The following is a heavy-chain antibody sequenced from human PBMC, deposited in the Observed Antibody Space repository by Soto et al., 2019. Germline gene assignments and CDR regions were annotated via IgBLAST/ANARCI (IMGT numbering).Heavy chain of an antibody. V-gene: IGHV1-69*04. CDR1: GGTFSSYT. CDR3: ARERVTNGLAGCFDP. Sequence: GASVKVSCKASGGTFSSYTISWVRQAPGQGLEWMGRIIPILGIANYAQKFQGRVTITADKSTSTAYMELSSLRSEDTAVYYCARERVTNGLAGCFDPWGQGTLVTSPQ. D-gene: IGHD2-8*01. J-gene: IGHJ5*02. CDR2: IIPILGIA.